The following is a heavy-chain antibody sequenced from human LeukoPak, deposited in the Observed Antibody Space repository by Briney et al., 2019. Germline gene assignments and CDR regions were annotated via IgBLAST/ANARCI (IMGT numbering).Heavy chain of an antibody. J-gene: IGHJ5*02. CDR2: ISGSDGST. Sequence: TGGSLRLSCAASGFTFSNYAMTWVRQAPGKGLEWVSAISGSDGSTYYSDSVTGRFTISRDNSKNILYLQMTSLRTDDTGVYYCAKDGYDLWSDCQIDLWGQGSLVTVSS. CDR3: AKDGYDLWSDCQIDL. CDR1: GFTFSNYA. D-gene: IGHD3-3*01. V-gene: IGHV3-23*01.